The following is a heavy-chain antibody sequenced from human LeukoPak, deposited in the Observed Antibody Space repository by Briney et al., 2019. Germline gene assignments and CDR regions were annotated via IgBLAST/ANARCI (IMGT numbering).Heavy chain of an antibody. CDR2: INPSGGTT. D-gene: IGHD3-3*01. Sequence: GASVKVSCKASGYTFTSYHMHWVRQAPGQGLEWMGIINPSGGTTNYAQKFQGRVTITRNTSISTAYMELSSLRSEDTAVYYCARGLWGDFWSGDYYYYYMDVWGKGTTVTVSS. J-gene: IGHJ6*03. CDR3: ARGLWGDFWSGDYYYYYMDV. CDR1: GYTFTSYH. V-gene: IGHV1-46*01.